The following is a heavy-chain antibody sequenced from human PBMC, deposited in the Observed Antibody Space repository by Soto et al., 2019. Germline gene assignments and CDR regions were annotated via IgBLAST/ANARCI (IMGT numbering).Heavy chain of an antibody. J-gene: IGHJ3*02. Sequence: WWSLRLSCFASLYTRSDYSMNWVRQAPGKGLEWVSYFGTSRKYIYYADSVRGRFTISRDDAKNSLYLQLNSLRDEDTALYYCVRDRDWAFDIWGQGTMVTVSS. CDR3: VRDRDWAFDI. CDR2: FGTSRKYI. CDR1: LYTRSDYS. V-gene: IGHV3-48*02. D-gene: IGHD3-9*01.